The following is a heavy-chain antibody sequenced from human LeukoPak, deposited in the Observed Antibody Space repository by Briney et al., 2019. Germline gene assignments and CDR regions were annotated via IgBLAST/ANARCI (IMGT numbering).Heavy chain of an antibody. J-gene: IGHJ3*02. V-gene: IGHV1-69*06. CDR1: GGTFSSYA. CDR3: ATGFNWNSDAFDI. Sequence: SVKVSCKASGGTFSSYAISWVRQAPGQGLEWMGGIIPIFGTANYAQKFQGRVTITADKSTSTAYMELSSLRSEDTAVYYCATGFNWNSDAFDIWGQVTMVTVSS. D-gene: IGHD1-7*01. CDR2: IIPIFGTA.